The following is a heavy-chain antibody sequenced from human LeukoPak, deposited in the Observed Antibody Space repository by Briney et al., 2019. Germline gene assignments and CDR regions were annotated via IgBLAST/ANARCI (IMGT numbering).Heavy chain of an antibody. CDR1: GVTFSSYA. V-gene: IGHV3-23*01. J-gene: IGHJ3*02. CDR3: AKDRSLSDAFDI. Sequence: GGSLRLSCAASGVTFSSYAMSWVRQAPGKGLEWVSAISGSGGSTYYADSVKGRFTISRDNSKNTLYLQMNSLRAEDTAVYYCAKDRSLSDAFDIWGQGTMVTVSS. CDR2: ISGSGGST. D-gene: IGHD3-16*02.